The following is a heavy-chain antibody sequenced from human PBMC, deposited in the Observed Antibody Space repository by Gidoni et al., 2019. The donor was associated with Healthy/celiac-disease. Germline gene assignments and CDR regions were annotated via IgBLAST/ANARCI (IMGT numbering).Heavy chain of an antibody. CDR2: IKSKTDGGTT. Sequence: EVQLVESGGGLVKPGGSLRLSCAASGFTFSNAWMSWVRQAPGKGLEWVGRIKSKTDGGTTDYAAPVKGRFTISRDDSKNTLYLQMNSLKTEDTAVYYCTTDPTSLDYYDSSGYWTDYWGQGTLVTVSS. V-gene: IGHV3-15*01. CDR1: GFTFSNAW. CDR3: TTDPTSLDYYDSSGYWTDY. J-gene: IGHJ4*02. D-gene: IGHD3-22*01.